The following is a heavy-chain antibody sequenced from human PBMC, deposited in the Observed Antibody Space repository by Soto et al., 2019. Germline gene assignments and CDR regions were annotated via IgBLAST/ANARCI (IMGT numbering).Heavy chain of an antibody. CDR2: ISYDGSNK. Sequence: QVQLVESGGGVVQPGRSLRLSCAASGFTFSSYAMHWVRQAPGKGLEWVAVISYDGSNKYYADSVKGRFTISRDNSKNTLYLQMNSLRAEDTAVYYCAGGDFWSGYCLDYWGQGTLVTVSS. CDR3: AGGDFWSGYCLDY. V-gene: IGHV3-30-3*01. J-gene: IGHJ4*02. D-gene: IGHD3-3*01. CDR1: GFTFSSYA.